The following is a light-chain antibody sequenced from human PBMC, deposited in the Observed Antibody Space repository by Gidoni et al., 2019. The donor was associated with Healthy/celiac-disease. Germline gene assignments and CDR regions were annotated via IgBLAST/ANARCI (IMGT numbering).Light chain of an antibody. CDR1: QSISSY. V-gene: IGKV1-39*01. J-gene: IGKJ4*01. CDR3: QQSYSTPLT. Sequence: DIQITQSPSSLSASVGDRVTITCRASQSISSYLNWYQQKTGKAAKLLIYSGSSLQSGVPSRFRGSGSGTDFILLISSLQPEEFSTYYCQQSYSTPLTFGGGTKVEIK. CDR2: SGS.